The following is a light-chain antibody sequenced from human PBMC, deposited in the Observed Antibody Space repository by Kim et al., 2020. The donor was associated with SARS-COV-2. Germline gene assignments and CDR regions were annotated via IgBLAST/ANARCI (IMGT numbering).Light chain of an antibody. V-gene: IGLV3-1*01. CDR2: QDS. J-gene: IGLJ2*01. Sequence: VSPRQTASITCSGDKLGDKYACWYQQKPGQSPVLVIYQDSKRPSGIPERFSGSNSGNTATLTISGTQAMDEADYYCQAWDSSTAVFGGGTQLTVL. CDR3: QAWDSSTAV. CDR1: KLGDKY.